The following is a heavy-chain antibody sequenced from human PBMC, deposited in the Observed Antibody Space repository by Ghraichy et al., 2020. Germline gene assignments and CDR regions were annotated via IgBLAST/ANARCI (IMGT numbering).Heavy chain of an antibody. V-gene: IGHV1-24*01. J-gene: IGHJ6*02. CDR2: FDPEDGET. D-gene: IGHD4-11*01. Sequence: ASVKVSCKVSGYTLTELSMHWVRQAPGKGLEWMGGFDPEDGETIYAQKFQGRVTMTEDTSTDTAYMELSSLRSEDTAVYYCATGARGLGGTGTTRERFRYYYYYGMDVWGQGTTVTVSS. CDR3: ATGARGLGGTGTTRERFRYYYYYGMDV. CDR1: GYTLTELS.